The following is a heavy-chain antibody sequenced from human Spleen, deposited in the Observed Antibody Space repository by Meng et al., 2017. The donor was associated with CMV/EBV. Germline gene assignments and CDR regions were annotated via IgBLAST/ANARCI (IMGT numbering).Heavy chain of an antibody. CDR3: ARDLQNGYASSIKDY. CDR1: GFTFNTFG. V-gene: IGHV3-7*01. D-gene: IGHD3-16*01. CDR2: INQDASRK. J-gene: IGHJ4*02. Sequence: GESLKISCAASGFTFNTFGMHWVRQAPGKGLEWVANINQDASRKYYVDSVKGRFTISRDNAQKSLYLRMNSLRAEDTAVYYCARDLQNGYASSIKDYWGQGTLVTVSS.